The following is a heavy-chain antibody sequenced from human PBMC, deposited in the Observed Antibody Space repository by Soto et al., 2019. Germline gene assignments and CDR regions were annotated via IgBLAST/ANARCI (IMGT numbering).Heavy chain of an antibody. CDR1: GFTFSSYA. CDR3: ANDQEAGKLYDDY. CDR2: ISGSGGST. Sequence: EVQLLESGGGLVQPGGSLRLSCAASGFTFSSYAMSWVRQSPGKGLEWVSDISGSGGSTYYADSVKGRITISTDNTNNTLYMQINILRAEDTAVYCCANDQEAGKLYDDYCGWGSLVTVCS. V-gene: IGHV3-23*01. J-gene: IGHJ4*02. D-gene: IGHD3-16*02.